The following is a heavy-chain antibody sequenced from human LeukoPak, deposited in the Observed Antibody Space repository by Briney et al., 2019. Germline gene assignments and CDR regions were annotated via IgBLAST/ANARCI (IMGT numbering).Heavy chain of an antibody. V-gene: IGHV3-33*03. Sequence: GGSLRLSCAASGFTFSSYGMHWVRQAPGKGLEWVAVIWYDGSNKYYADSVKGRFTISRDNSKNSLYLQMNSLRTEDTALYYCAKELEYFQHWGQGTLVTVSS. CDR3: AKELEYFQH. CDR1: GFTFSSYG. CDR2: IWYDGSNK. J-gene: IGHJ1*01.